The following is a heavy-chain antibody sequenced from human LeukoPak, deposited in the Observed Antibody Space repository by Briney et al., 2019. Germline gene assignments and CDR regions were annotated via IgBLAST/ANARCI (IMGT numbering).Heavy chain of an antibody. V-gene: IGHV1-18*01. J-gene: IGHJ4*02. Sequence: ASVKLSCKASGSTFTSYGISWERHAPGQGLEWMGWISAYNGNTNYAQKFQGRVTMTTDTSTSTAYMELRSLSSDDTAVYYCARDRELRDFWSGYYILGVVPYYFDYWGQGTLVTVSS. CDR2: ISAYNGNT. CDR3: ARDRELRDFWSGYYILGVVPYYFDY. D-gene: IGHD3-3*01. CDR1: GSTFTSYG.